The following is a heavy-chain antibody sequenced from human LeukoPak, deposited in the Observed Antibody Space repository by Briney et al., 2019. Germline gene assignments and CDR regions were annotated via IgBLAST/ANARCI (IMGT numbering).Heavy chain of an antibody. CDR1: GGSISSYY. J-gene: IGHJ5*02. CDR3: ARDSGTTGEVKFDP. D-gene: IGHD3-10*01. Sequence: SETLSLTCSVSGGSISSYYCTWIRQTPGKGLEWIGYMSYSGSINYNPSLKSRVTISVDTSKNQFSLKLMSVTAADTAVYYCARDSGTTGEVKFDPWGQGTLVTVSS. V-gene: IGHV4-59*12. CDR2: MSYSGSI.